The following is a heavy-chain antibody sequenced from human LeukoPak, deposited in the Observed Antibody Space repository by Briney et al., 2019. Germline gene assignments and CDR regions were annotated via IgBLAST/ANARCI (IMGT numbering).Heavy chain of an antibody. CDR2: IYYSGST. V-gene: IGHV4-59*01. CDR3: ARSPSKFGSGSSFDY. CDR1: GGSISSYY. Sequence: PSETLSLTCTVSGGSISSYYWSWIRQPPGKGLEWIGYIYYSGSTNYNPSLKSRVTTSVDTSKNQFSLKLSSVTAADTAVYYCARSPSKFGSGSSFDYWGQGTLVTVSS. D-gene: IGHD3-10*01. J-gene: IGHJ4*02.